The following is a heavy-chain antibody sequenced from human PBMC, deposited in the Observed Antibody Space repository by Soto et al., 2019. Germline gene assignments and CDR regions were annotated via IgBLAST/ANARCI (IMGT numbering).Heavy chain of an antibody. D-gene: IGHD3-10*01. V-gene: IGHV5-10-1*01. CDR3: ATRGVTPPSAYYGMDV. Sequence: GESLKISLKGSGYSFTNYWISWVRQMPGKGLEWMGRIDPSDSYTNYSPSFQGHVTISADKSISTAYLQWSSLKASDTSMYYCATRGVTPPSAYYGMDVWGQGTTVTVSS. J-gene: IGHJ6*02. CDR1: GYSFTNYW. CDR2: IDPSDSYT.